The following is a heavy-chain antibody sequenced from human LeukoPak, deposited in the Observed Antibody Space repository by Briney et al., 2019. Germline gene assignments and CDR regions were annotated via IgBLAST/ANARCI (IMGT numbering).Heavy chain of an antibody. V-gene: IGHV1-69*13. CDR3: ARVDTVIRRRWFQH. D-gene: IGHD2-21*01. CDR2: IIPIFGTA. Sequence: SVKVSCKASGGTFSSYAISWVRQAPGQGLEWMGGIIPIFGTANYAQKFQGRVTITADESTSTAYMELSSLRSEDTAVYYCARVDTVIRRRWFQHWGQGTLVTVSS. CDR1: GGTFSSYA. J-gene: IGHJ1*01.